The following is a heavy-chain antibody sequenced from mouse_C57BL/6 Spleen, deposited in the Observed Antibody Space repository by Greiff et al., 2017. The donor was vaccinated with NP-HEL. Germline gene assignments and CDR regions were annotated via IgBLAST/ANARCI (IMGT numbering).Heavy chain of an antibody. CDR2: INPSTGGT. Sequence: VQLQQSGPELVKPGASVKISCKASGYSFTGYYMNWVKQSPEKSLEWIGEINPSTGGTTYNQKFKAKATLTVDKSSSTAYMQLKSLTSEDSAVYYCASHYPFAYWGQGTLVTVSA. CDR1: GYSFTGYY. CDR3: ASHYPFAY. D-gene: IGHD1-2*01. V-gene: IGHV1-42*01. J-gene: IGHJ3*01.